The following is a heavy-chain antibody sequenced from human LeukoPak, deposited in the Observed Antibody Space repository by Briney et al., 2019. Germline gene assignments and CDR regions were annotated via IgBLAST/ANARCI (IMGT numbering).Heavy chain of an antibody. CDR1: GFTFSSYG. Sequence: GGSLRLSCAASGFTFSSYGMHWVRQAPGKGLEWVAVIWYDGSNKYYADSVKGRFTISRDNSKNTLYLQMNSLRAEDTAVYYCARRGPTSGYDGCDCWGQGTLATVSS. J-gene: IGHJ4*02. CDR2: IWYDGSNK. V-gene: IGHV3-33*01. D-gene: IGHD5-12*01. CDR3: ARRGPTSGYDGCDC.